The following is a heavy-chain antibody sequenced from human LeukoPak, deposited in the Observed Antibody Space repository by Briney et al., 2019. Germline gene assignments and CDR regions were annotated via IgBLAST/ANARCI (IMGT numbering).Heavy chain of an antibody. CDR3: AKDLELDGPLQELNWFDP. J-gene: IGHJ5*02. D-gene: IGHD1-26*01. CDR1: GFTFSSYG. Sequence: GSLRLSCAASGFTFSSYGMHWVRQAPGKGLEWVAVISYDGSNKYYADSVKGRFTISRDNSKNTLYLQMNSLRAEDTAVYYCAKDLELDGPLQELNWFDPWGQGTLVTVSS. CDR2: ISYDGSNK. V-gene: IGHV3-30*18.